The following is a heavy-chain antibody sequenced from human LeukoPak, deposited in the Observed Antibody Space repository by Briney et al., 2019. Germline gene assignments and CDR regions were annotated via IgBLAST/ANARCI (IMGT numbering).Heavy chain of an antibody. Sequence: GGSLRLSCAASGFTFDDYAMHWVRQAPGKGLEWVSGISWNSGNIGYADSVKGRFTISRDNAKNSLYLQMNSLRAEDTAVYYCANSGWTLRDYWGQGTLVTVS. V-gene: IGHV3-9*01. CDR3: ANSGWTLRDY. CDR1: GFTFDDYA. CDR2: ISWNSGNI. D-gene: IGHD6-19*01. J-gene: IGHJ4*02.